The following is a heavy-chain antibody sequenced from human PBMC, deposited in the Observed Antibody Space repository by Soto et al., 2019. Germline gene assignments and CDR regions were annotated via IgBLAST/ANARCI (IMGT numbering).Heavy chain of an antibody. CDR1: GGSISSYY. V-gene: IGHV4-59*01. Sequence: SETLSLTCTVSGGSISSYYWSWIRQPPGKGLEWIGYIYYSGSTNYNPSLKSRVTISVDTSKNQFSLKLSSMTAADTAVYYCAVGYGGIAAAGTLGYYMDVWGKGTTVTVSS. CDR2: IYYSGST. J-gene: IGHJ6*03. D-gene: IGHD6-13*01. CDR3: AVGYGGIAAAGTLGYYMDV.